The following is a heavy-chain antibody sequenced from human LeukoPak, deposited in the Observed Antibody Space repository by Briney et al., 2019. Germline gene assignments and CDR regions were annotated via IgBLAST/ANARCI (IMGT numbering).Heavy chain of an antibody. J-gene: IGHJ3*02. Sequence: GGSLRLSCAASGFTFSSYEMNWVRQAPGKGLEWVSYISSSGSTIYYADPVKGRFTISRDNAKNSLYLQMNSLRAEDTAVYYCARDLNVWGAFDIWGQGTMVTVSS. D-gene: IGHD7-27*01. V-gene: IGHV3-48*03. CDR2: ISSSGSTI. CDR1: GFTFSSYE. CDR3: ARDLNVWGAFDI.